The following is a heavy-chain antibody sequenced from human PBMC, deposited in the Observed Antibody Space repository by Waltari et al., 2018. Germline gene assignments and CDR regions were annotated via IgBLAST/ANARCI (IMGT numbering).Heavy chain of an antibody. CDR2: IDPNSGGTNK. Sequence: VLLVQSGAEGKKAGASVKVSCKAHGVTFTGHSMHWVRQPPEQGIEWMGRIDPNSGGTNKNYAQKFQGRVTMTRDTSISTDYMELNRLQSDDTAVYYCGRDYHGSIDSWGQGTLVTVSS. V-gene: IGHV1-2*06. D-gene: IGHD3-10*01. CDR3: GRDYHGSIDS. CDR1: GVTFTGHS. J-gene: IGHJ4*02.